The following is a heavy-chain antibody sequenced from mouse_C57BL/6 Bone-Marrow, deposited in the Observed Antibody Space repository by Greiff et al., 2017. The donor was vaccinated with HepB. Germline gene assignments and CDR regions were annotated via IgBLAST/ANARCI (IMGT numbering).Heavy chain of an antibody. Sequence: QVQLKQPGAELVKPGASVKMSCKASGYTFTSYWITWVKQRPGQGLEWIGDIYPGSGSTNYNEKFKSKATLTVDTSSSTAYMQLSSLTSEDSAVYYCARLGYYGSSHWYFDVWGTGTTVTVSS. J-gene: IGHJ1*03. CDR1: GYTFTSYW. V-gene: IGHV1-55*01. CDR3: ARLGYYGSSHWYFDV. D-gene: IGHD1-1*01. CDR2: IYPGSGST.